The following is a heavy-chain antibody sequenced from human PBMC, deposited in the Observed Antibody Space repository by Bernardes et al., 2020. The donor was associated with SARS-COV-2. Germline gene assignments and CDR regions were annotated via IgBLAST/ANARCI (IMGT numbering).Heavy chain of an antibody. D-gene: IGHD3-10*01. Sequence: SETLSLTCTVSGGSISSYYWSWIRQPPGKGLEWIGYIYYSGSTNYNPSLKSRVTISVDTSKNQFSLKLSSVTAADTAVYYCARHAVLLWFGEVSEFWFDPWGQGTLVTVSS. J-gene: IGHJ5*02. V-gene: IGHV4-59*08. CDR2: IYYSGST. CDR1: GGSISSYY. CDR3: ARHAVLLWFGEVSEFWFDP.